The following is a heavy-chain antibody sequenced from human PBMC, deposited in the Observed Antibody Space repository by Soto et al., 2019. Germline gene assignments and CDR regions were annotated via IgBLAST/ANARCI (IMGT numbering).Heavy chain of an antibody. V-gene: IGHV3-30-3*01. J-gene: IGHJ3*02. D-gene: IGHD3-22*01. CDR3: ARDHYDSSGWPHRPEALDAFDI. CDR2: ISYDGSNK. Sequence: QVQLVESGGGVVQPGRSLRLSCAASGFTFSSYAMHWVRQAPGTGLEWVAVISYDGSNKYYADSVKGRFTISRDNSKNTLYLQMNSLRAEDTAVYYWARDHYDSSGWPHRPEALDAFDIWGQGTMVTVSS. CDR1: GFTFSSYA.